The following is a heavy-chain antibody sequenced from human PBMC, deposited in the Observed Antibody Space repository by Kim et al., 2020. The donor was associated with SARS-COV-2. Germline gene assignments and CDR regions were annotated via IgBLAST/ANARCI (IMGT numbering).Heavy chain of an antibody. CDR2: IYYSGST. Sequence: SETLSLTCTVSGGSISSGGYYWSWIRQHPGKGLEWIGYIYYSGSTYYKPSLKSRVTISVDTSKNQFSLKLSSVTAADTAVYYCARDRADYGDYWFDPWGQGTLVTVSS. V-gene: IGHV4-31*03. D-gene: IGHD4-17*01. J-gene: IGHJ5*02. CDR3: ARDRADYGDYWFDP. CDR1: GGSISSGGYY.